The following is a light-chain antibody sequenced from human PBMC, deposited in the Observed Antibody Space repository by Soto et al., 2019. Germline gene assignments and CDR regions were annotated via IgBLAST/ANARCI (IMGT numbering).Light chain of an antibody. J-gene: IGLJ2*01. CDR1: SSDVGGYNY. CDR2: EVS. Sequence: QSALTQPASVSGSPGQSITISCTGTSSDVGGYNYVSWYQQHPGKAPKLMIYEVSNRPSGVSNRFSGSKSGNTASLTISGLQAEDEADYYCSSYTSSIAYVVFGGGTQLTV. V-gene: IGLV2-14*01. CDR3: SSYTSSIAYVV.